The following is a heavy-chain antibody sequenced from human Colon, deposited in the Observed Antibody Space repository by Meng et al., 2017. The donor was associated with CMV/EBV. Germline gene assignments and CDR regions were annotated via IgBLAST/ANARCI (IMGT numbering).Heavy chain of an antibody. CDR3: ARTLTGASGY. D-gene: IGHD7-27*01. CDR1: GFTFSGYT. J-gene: IGHJ4*02. V-gene: IGHV3-30-3*01. Sequence: GESLKISCEASGFTFSGYTLHWVRQAPGQGLEWVATISHDGSSKYFAASVRGRFTVSRDNSKSTLYLEMNSLRAEDTALYYCARTLTGASGYWGQGTLVTVSS. CDR2: ISHDGSSK.